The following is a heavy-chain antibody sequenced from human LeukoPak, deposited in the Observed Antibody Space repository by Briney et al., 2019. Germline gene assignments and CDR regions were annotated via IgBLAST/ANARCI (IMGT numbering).Heavy chain of an antibody. CDR3: ARSGLVVPAAMGSGLVYHYYGMDV. V-gene: IGHV4-34*01. Sequence: SETLSLTCAVYGGSFSGYYWSWIRQPPGKGLEWIGEINHSGSTNYNPSLKSRVTISVDTSKNQFSLKLSSVTAADTAVYYCARSGLVVPAAMGSGLVYHYYGMDVWGQGTTVTVSS. CDR2: INHSGST. CDR1: GGSFSGYY. J-gene: IGHJ6*02. D-gene: IGHD2-2*01.